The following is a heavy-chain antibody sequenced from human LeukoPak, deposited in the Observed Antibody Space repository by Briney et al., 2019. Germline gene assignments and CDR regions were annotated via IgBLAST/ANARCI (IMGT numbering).Heavy chain of an antibody. D-gene: IGHD1-26*01. J-gene: IGHJ4*02. CDR1: GGSISSGGYS. CDR2: IYHSGST. V-gene: IGHV4-30-2*01. Sequence: SETLSLTCAVSGGSISSGGYSWSWIRQPPGKGLEWIGYIYHSGSTYYNPSLKSRVTISVDRSKNQFSLKLSSVTAADTAVYYCARADGADFDYWGQGTLVTVSS. CDR3: ARADGADFDY.